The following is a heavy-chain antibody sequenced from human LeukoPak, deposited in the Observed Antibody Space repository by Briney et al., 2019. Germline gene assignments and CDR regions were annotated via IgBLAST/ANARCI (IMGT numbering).Heavy chain of an antibody. D-gene: IGHD6-13*01. CDR2: MNPNSGNT. V-gene: IGHV1-8*01. J-gene: IGHJ6*02. CDR1: GYTFTSYD. Sequence: ASVKVSCKASGYTFTSYDINWVRQATGQGLEWMGWMNPNSGNTGYAQKFQGRVTMTRNTSISTAYMELSSLRSDDTAVYYCARDRPYSSSWSYYYGMDVWGQGTTVTVSS. CDR3: ARDRPYSSSWSYYYGMDV.